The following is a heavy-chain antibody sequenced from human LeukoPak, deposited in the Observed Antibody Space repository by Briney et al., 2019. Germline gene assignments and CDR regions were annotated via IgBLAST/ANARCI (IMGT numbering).Heavy chain of an antibody. CDR3: ARGFSGRYSSSWYGLDY. CDR2: LNQDGSER. V-gene: IGHV3-7*01. J-gene: IGHJ4*02. D-gene: IGHD6-13*01. Sequence: GGSLRLSCAASGFTFSTYWMTWVRQAPGKGLEWVANLNQDGSERNYVDSVKGRFTISRDNAKNSLYLQMNSLRVEDTAMYYCARGFSGRYSSSWYGLDYWGQGTLVTVSS. CDR1: GFTFSTYW.